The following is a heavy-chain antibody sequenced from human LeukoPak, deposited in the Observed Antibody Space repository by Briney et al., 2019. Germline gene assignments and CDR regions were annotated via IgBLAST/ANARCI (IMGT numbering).Heavy chain of an antibody. D-gene: IGHD3-10*01. CDR3: AKDPPYGSGLLFDY. J-gene: IGHJ4*02. CDR2: INCSGGST. CDR1: GFTFSSYS. V-gene: IGHV3-23*01. Sequence: SGGSLRLSCAASGFTFSSYSMSWVRQAPGKGLEWVSAINCSGGSTYDAYSEKGRITISRDNSKNTLYLQMNSLRAEDTAVYYCAKDPPYGSGLLFDYWGQGTLVTVSS.